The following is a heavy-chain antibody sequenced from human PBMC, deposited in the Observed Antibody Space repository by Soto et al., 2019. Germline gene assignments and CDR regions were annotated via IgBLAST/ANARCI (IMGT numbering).Heavy chain of an antibody. D-gene: IGHD3-10*01. CDR1: GYTFTGYY. CDR2: INPNSGGT. Sequence: ASVKVSCKASGYTFTGYYMHWVRQAPGQGLEWMGWINPNSGGTNYAQKFQGRVTMTRDTSISTAYMELGRLRSDDTAVYYCARFGLWFGEMVFDIWGQGTMVTVSS. CDR3: ARFGLWFGEMVFDI. J-gene: IGHJ3*02. V-gene: IGHV1-2*02.